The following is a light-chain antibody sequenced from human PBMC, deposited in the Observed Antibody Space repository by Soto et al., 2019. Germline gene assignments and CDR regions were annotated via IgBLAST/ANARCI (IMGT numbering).Light chain of an antibody. Sequence: QAVVTQPPSVSGAPGQRVTISCTGTNRDVGSYNLVSWYQQRPGEAPKLIISEVRNRPSGISYRFTGSKSGNTASLTISGLQAEDEADYYCSSYTTTSTLVFGGGTKLTVL. J-gene: IGLJ3*02. CDR2: EVR. CDR1: NRDVGSYNL. CDR3: SSYTTTSTLV. V-gene: IGLV2-14*01.